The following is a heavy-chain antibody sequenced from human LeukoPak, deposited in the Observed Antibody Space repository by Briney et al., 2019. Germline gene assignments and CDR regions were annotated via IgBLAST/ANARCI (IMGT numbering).Heavy chain of an antibody. CDR3: TTLIDP. Sequence: PGGSLRLSCAASGFTFSGSAMHWVRQASGKGLEWVGRIRSKANNYATAYAASVKGRFTVSRDDSKNTAYLQMNSLKTEDTAVYYCTTLIDPWGQGTTVTVSS. V-gene: IGHV3-73*01. J-gene: IGHJ6*02. CDR2: IRSKANNYAT. CDR1: GFTFSGSA.